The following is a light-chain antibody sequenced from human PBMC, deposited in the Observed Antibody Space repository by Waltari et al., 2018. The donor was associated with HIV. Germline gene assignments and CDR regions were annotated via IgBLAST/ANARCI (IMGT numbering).Light chain of an antibody. CDR1: QGITSY. J-gene: IGKJ2*01. CDR3: QQINSYPYT. V-gene: IGKV1-9*01. Sequence: DIQLTQSPSFLSASVGDRVTITCRASQGITSYLAWYQQKPGTAPNLLIYGASTLQGGVPSRFSGSGSGTEFTLTISSLQPEDFATYYCQQINSYPYTFGQGTKLEIK. CDR2: GAS.